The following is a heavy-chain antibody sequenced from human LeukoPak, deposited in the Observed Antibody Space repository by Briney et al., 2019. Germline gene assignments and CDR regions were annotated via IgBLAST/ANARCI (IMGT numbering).Heavy chain of an antibody. V-gene: IGHV1-69*05. CDR2: IIPIFGTA. Sequence: GASVKVSCKASGGTFSSYAISWVRQAPGQGLEWMGGIIPIFGTANYAQKFQGRVTITTDESTSTAYMELSSLRSEDTAVYYCARGNYDILTGYPEFDYWGQGTLVTVSS. D-gene: IGHD3-9*01. J-gene: IGHJ4*02. CDR3: ARGNYDILTGYPEFDY. CDR1: GGTFSSYA.